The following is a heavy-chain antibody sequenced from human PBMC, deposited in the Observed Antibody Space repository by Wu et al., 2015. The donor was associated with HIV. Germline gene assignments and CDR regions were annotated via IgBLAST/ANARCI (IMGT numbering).Heavy chain of an antibody. CDR1: GYTFTGYY. Sequence: QVQLVQSGAEVKKPGASVKVSCKASGYTFTGYYMHWVRQAPGQGLEWMGWINPNSGGTNYAQKFQGRVTMTRDTSISTAYMELSRLRSDDTAVYYCARDLGGFGSPANWFDPGAREPWSPSPQ. J-gene: IGHJ5*02. CDR2: INPNSGGT. D-gene: IGHD4-23*01. V-gene: IGHV1-2*02. CDR3: ARDLGGFGSPANWFDP.